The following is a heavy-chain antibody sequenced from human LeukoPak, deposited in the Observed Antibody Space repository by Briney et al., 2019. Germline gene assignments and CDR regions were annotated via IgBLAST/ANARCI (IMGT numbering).Heavy chain of an antibody. J-gene: IGHJ6*03. CDR1: GYTLTELS. CDR2: FDPEDGET. CDR3: ATLARYGSGSYRHYYYYMDV. D-gene: IGHD3-10*01. V-gene: IGHV1-24*01. Sequence: GASVKVSCKVSGYTLTELSMHWVRQAPGKGLEWMGGFDPEDGETIYAQKFQGRVTMTEDTSTDTAYMELSSLRSEDTAVYYCATLARYGSGSYRHYYYYMDVWGKGTTVTVSS.